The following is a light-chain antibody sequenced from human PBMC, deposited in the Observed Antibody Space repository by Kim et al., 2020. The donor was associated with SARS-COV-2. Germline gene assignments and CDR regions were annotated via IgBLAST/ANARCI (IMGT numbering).Light chain of an antibody. CDR1: QSISSY. Sequence: SVGDRVTITCQASQSISSYLNWYQQKPGKAPKLLIYAASSLQSGVPSRFSGSGSGTDFTLTISSLQPEDFATYYCQQSYSTPTITFGQGTRLEIK. V-gene: IGKV1-39*01. CDR3: QQSYSTPTIT. J-gene: IGKJ5*01. CDR2: AAS.